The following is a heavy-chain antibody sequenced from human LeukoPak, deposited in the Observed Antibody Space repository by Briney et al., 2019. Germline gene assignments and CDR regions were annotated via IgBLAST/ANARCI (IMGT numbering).Heavy chain of an antibody. J-gene: IGHJ4*02. V-gene: IGHV3-30-3*01. CDR2: ISYDGSNI. CDR3: ARDAPFSRAGFDY. CDR1: GFTFSTYA. Sequence: GGSLRLSCAASGFTFSTYAMHWVRQAPGKGLEWVADISYDGSNIYYTDSVKGRFTISRDNSKNTLYLQMNSLGAEDTALYYCARDAPFSRAGFDYWGQGTLVTVSS.